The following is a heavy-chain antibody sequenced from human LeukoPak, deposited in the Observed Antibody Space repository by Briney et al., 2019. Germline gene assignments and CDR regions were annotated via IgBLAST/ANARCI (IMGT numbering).Heavy chain of an antibody. J-gene: IGHJ4*02. CDR2: ISSTGNTI. CDR3: ARAPAVAGSYFDY. CDR1: GFTFSDFY. D-gene: IGHD6-19*01. Sequence: GGSLRLSCAASGFTFSDFYMSWIRQAPGKQLEWVSYISSTGNTIYYADSVKGRFTISRDNAKNSPYLQMNSLRAEDTAVYYCARAPAVAGSYFDYWGQGTLVTVSS. V-gene: IGHV3-11*04.